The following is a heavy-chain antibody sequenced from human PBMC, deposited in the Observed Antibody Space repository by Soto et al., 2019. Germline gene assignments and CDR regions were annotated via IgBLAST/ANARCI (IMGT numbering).Heavy chain of an antibody. Sequence: SVKVSCKASGGTFSSYTISWVRQAPGQGLEWMGRIIPILGIANYAQKFQGRVTITADKSTSTAYMELSSLRSEDTAVYYCGASSGQDYYDSSGYYPFDYWGQGTLVTVSS. J-gene: IGHJ4*02. D-gene: IGHD3-22*01. CDR2: IIPILGIA. CDR1: GGTFSSYT. CDR3: GASSGQDYYDSSGYYPFDY. V-gene: IGHV1-69*02.